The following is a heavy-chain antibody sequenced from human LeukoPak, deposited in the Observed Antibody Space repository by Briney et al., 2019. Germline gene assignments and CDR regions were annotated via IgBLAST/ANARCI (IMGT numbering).Heavy chain of an antibody. D-gene: IGHD2-2*01. J-gene: IGHJ5*02. Sequence: GRSLRLSCAASGFPFSSFGMHWVRQAPGKGLEWVAVISDDGRNKYYADSVKGRFTISRDNSKNTLYLQMNSLRAEDTAVYYCANSATAAAMSSWFGPWGQGTLVTVSS. CDR2: ISDDGRNK. CDR3: ANSATAAAMSSWFGP. CDR1: GFPFSSFG. V-gene: IGHV3-30*18.